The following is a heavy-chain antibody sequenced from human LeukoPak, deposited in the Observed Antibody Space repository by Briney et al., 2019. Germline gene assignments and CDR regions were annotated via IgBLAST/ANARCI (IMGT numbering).Heavy chain of an antibody. CDR3: ARVGDSSNSWFDP. Sequence: ASVKVSCKASGYTFTNYYIHWMRQAPGQGLEWMGIINPSGGSNSNAQNFQGRVTMTRDTSTSTVYMEMSSLRCEGTAVYYCARVGDSSNSWFDPWGQGTLVTVCS. CDR2: INPSGGSN. V-gene: IGHV1-46*01. J-gene: IGHJ5*02. D-gene: IGHD6-19*01. CDR1: GYTFTNYY.